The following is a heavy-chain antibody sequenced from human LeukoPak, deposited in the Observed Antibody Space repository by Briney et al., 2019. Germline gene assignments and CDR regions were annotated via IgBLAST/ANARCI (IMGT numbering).Heavy chain of an antibody. CDR2: ISFAGSNK. Sequence: GGSLRLSCTASGFTLSSYAMHWVRQAPGKGLEWVAVISFAGSNKYYADSVKGRFTISRDNSKNTLYLQMNSLRAEDTAVYYCARDYGDYVFDYWGQGTLVTVSS. V-gene: IGHV3-30*14. CDR1: GFTLSSYA. J-gene: IGHJ4*02. D-gene: IGHD4-17*01. CDR3: ARDYGDYVFDY.